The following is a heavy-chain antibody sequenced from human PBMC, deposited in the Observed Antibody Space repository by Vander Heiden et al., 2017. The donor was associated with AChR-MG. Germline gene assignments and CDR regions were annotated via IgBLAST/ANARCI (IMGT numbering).Heavy chain of an antibody. CDR3: ARAGYGSGSYYWFDP. CDR2: INHSGST. V-gene: IGHV4-34*01. CDR1: GGSFSGYY. D-gene: IGHD3-10*01. Sequence: QVQLQQWGAGLLKPSATLSLTCAVYGGSFSGYYWSWIRQPPGKGLEWIGEINHSGSTNYNPSLKSRVTISVDTSKNQFSLKLSSVTAADTAVYYCARAGYGSGSYYWFDPWGQGTLVTVSS. J-gene: IGHJ5*02.